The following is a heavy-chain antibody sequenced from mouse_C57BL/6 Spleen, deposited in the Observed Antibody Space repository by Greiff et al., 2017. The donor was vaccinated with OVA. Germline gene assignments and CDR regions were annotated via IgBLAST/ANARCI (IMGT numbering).Heavy chain of an antibody. Sequence: VKLQQPGAELVKPGASVKLSCKASGYTFTSYWMHWVKQRPGQGLEWIGMIHPNSGSTNYNEKFKSKATLTVDKSSSTAYMQLSSLTSEDSAVYYCAREELGRGLYLDYWGQGTTLTGSS. J-gene: IGHJ2*01. CDR2: IHPNSGST. D-gene: IGHD4-1*01. CDR1: GYTFTSYW. V-gene: IGHV1-64*01. CDR3: AREELGRGLYLDY.